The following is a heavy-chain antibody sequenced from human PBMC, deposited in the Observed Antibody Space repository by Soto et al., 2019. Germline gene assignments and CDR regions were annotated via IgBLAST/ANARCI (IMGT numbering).Heavy chain of an antibody. CDR1: GFTFSTYA. CDR3: ARDQGGQSGNFIFDH. V-gene: IGHV3-23*01. CDR2: ISGSGGST. J-gene: IGHJ4*02. Sequence: PGGSLRLSCAASGFTFSTYAMTWVRQAPGKGLEWVSAISGSGGSTHYADSVKGRFTISRDNSKNTLYLQLNNLRAEDTAVYYCARDQGGQSGNFIFDHWGQGALVTVSS. D-gene: IGHD1-26*01.